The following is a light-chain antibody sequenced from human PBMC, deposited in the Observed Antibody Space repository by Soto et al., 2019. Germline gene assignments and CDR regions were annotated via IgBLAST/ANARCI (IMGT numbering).Light chain of an antibody. CDR2: KAS. J-gene: IGKJ2*01. Sequence: DIQMTQSPSTLSASVGDRVTITCRASQSISTWLARYQQKPGKAPKILIYKASSLESGVPSRFSGSGSGTEFTLTISSLQPDDFATYYCQQYNSYSRTFGQGTKLEIK. CDR1: QSISTW. CDR3: QQYNSYSRT. V-gene: IGKV1-5*03.